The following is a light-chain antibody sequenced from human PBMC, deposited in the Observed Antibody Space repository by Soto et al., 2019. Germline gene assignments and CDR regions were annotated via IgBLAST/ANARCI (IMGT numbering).Light chain of an antibody. Sequence: QAVVTQEPSLTVSPGGTVTLTCGSITGTVTTGHAPYWFQQKPGQAPRTLIYETTNRHSWTPARFSGSLLGGKAALTLSGAQPEDEAEYYCLLSYSGARVFVGGTKLTVL. CDR3: LLSYSGARV. CDR2: ETT. CDR1: TGTVTTGHA. J-gene: IGLJ2*01. V-gene: IGLV7-46*01.